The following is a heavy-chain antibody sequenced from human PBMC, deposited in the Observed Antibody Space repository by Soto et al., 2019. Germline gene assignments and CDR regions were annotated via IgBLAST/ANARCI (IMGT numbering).Heavy chain of an antibody. CDR1: GYTFTSYA. CDR2: INAGNGNT. Sequence: ASVKVSCKASGYTFTSYAMHWVRQAPGQRLEWMGWINAGNGNTKYSQKFQGRVTITRDTSASTAYMELSSLRSEDTAVYYCARGEAVAGNLAEFEPSGHGTLVTVSS. J-gene: IGHJ5*02. V-gene: IGHV1-3*01. CDR3: ARGEAVAGNLAEFEP. D-gene: IGHD6-19*01.